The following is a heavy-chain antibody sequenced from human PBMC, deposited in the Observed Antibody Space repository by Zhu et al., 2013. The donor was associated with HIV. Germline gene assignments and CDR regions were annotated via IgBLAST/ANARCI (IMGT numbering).Heavy chain of an antibody. Sequence: QVQLVQSGSEVKKPGASVKVSCKASGYTFTGYYIHWVRQAPGQGLEWMGWINPNTGGTNYAQKFENRVTMTRDTSVNSAYMELSRLTSDDTAVYFCARELHLLYDNSDLFFAFWGQGTLVTVSS. CDR1: GYTFTGYY. CDR2: INPNTGGT. D-gene: IGHD3-22*01. CDR3: ARELHLLYDNSDLFFAF. J-gene: IGHJ4*02. V-gene: IGHV1-2*02.